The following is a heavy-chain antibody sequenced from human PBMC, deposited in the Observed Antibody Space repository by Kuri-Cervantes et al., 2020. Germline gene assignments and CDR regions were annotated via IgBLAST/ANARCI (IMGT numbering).Heavy chain of an antibody. J-gene: IGHJ5*02. CDR2: IYQSGST. CDR3: AREVGYCTGGVCYTRFDP. CDR1: GYPISSGYY. V-gene: IGHV4-38-2*02. Sequence: SETLSLTCAVSGYPISSGYYWGWIRQPPGKGLEWIGSIYQSGSTYDNPSLKSRVTISVDTSKNQFSLKLSSVTAADTAAYYCAREVGYCTGGVCYTRFDPWGQGTLVTVSS. D-gene: IGHD2-8*02.